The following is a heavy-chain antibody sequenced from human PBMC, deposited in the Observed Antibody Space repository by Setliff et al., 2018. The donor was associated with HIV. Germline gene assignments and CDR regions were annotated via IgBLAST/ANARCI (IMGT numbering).Heavy chain of an antibody. CDR2: IIPLFGTS. CDR1: GGTFNNYA. V-gene: IGHV1-69*13. CDR3: ATVFYYDSESFSLDY. Sequence: SVKVSCKASGGTFNNYAISWVRQAPGQGLERVGGIIPLFGTSNYALKFQGRVTITANESTNTAHMELSSLRSVDTAMYYCATVFYYDSESFSLDYWGQGMLVTVSS. J-gene: IGHJ4*02. D-gene: IGHD3-10*01.